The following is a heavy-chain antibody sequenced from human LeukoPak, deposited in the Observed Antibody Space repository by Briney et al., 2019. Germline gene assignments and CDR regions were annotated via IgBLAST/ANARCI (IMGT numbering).Heavy chain of an antibody. CDR3: ARESGYYYDTSGYTFDY. Sequence: SETLSLTCTVSGGFISNYYWSWIRQSAGKGLEWIGRIYTSGSTNYNPSLKSRVSMSVDTPQNQFSLRLRSVTAADTAVYYCARESGYYYDTSGYTFDYWGQGILVTVSS. D-gene: IGHD3-22*01. V-gene: IGHV4-4*07. CDR1: GGFISNYY. CDR2: IYTSGST. J-gene: IGHJ4*02.